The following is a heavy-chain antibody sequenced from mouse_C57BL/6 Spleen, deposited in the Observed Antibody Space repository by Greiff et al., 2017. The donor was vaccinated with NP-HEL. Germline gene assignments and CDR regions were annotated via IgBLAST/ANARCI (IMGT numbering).Heavy chain of an antibody. V-gene: IGHV1-50*01. CDR3: ARRSNPYYAMDY. CDR2: IDPSDSYT. D-gene: IGHD2-5*01. CDR1: GYTFTSYW. J-gene: IGHJ4*01. Sequence: VQLQQSGAELVKPGASVKLSCKASGYTFTSYWMQWVKQRPGQGLEWIGEIDPSDSYTNYNQKFKGKATLTVDTSSSTAYMQLTSLTSEDAAVYYGARRSNPYYAMDYWGQGTSVTVSS.